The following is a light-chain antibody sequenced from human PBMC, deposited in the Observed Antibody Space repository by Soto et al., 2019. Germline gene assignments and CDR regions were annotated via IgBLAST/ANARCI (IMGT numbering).Light chain of an antibody. J-gene: IGKJ5*01. CDR3: QQYYNVPIT. V-gene: IGKV1-33*01. Sequence: DIQMTQSPSSLSASVGDRVTITCQASQDVKNYLNWYQQRPGKAPKPLILDASSLDTGVPSRFSGSGSGTDFTFTISSLQSEDIATYYCQQYYNVPITFGQGTRLEIK. CDR2: DAS. CDR1: QDVKNY.